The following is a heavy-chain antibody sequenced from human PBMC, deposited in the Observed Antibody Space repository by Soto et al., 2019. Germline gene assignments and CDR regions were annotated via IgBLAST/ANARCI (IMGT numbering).Heavy chain of an antibody. CDR1: GFTFSSYA. D-gene: IGHD2-15*01. J-gene: IGHJ6*03. CDR3: AKDKDDPEPYYLDV. CDR2: IRGSGGST. V-gene: IGHV3-23*01. Sequence: PGGSLRLSCAASGFTFSSYAMSWVRQAPGKGLEWVSAIRGSGGSTYYADSVKGRFTISRDNSKNTLYLQMNRLRAEDTAVYYCAKDKDDPEPYYLDVWGKGPKVTLSS.